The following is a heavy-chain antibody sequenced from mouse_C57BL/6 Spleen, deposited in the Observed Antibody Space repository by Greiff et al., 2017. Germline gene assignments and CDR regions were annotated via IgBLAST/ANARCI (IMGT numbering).Heavy chain of an antibody. D-gene: IGHD4-1*01. J-gene: IGHJ4*01. CDR1: GFTFSDYG. Sequence: DVHLVESGGGLVKPGGSLKLSCAASGFTFSDYGMHWVRQAPGKGLEWVAYISRGSSTIYYADTVKGRFTISRDNAKNTLFLQLTSLRSEDTAMYYCAKSLTGTRAMDYWGQGTSVTVSS. CDR2: ISRGSSTI. CDR3: AKSLTGTRAMDY. V-gene: IGHV5-17*01.